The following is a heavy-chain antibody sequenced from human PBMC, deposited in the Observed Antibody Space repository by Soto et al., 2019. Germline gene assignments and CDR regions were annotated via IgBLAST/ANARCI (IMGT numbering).Heavy chain of an antibody. CDR3: ARADSSGWICDY. CDR1: GFTVSSNY. CDR2: IYSGGST. J-gene: IGHJ4*02. V-gene: IGHV3-53*01. Sequence: PGGSLRLSCAAFGFTVSSNYMSWVRQPPGKGLEWVSVIYSGGSTYYADSVMGRFTISRDNSKNTLYLQMNSLRAEDTAVCYCARADSSGWICDYWGQGTLGTVSS. D-gene: IGHD6-19*01.